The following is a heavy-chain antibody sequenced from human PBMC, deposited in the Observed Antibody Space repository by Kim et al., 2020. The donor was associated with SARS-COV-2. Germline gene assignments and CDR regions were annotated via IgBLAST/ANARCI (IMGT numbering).Heavy chain of an antibody. CDR1: GGSISSGGYY. J-gene: IGHJ6*01. Sequence: SETLSLTCTVSGGSISSGGYYWSWIRQHPGKGLEWIGYIYYSGSTYYNPSLKSRVTISVDTSKNQFSLKLSSVTAADTAVYYCAGDPLKTPVPLGYDNYSVMDLWPREPTVTVPT. CDR2: IYYSGST. V-gene: IGHV4-31*03. CDR3: AGDPLKTPVPLGYDNYSVMDL.